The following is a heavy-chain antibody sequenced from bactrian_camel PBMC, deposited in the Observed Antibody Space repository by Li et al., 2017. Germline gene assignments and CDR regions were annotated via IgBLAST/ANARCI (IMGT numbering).Heavy chain of an antibody. CDR1: GYTSSNYC. CDR2: IDSDGST. V-gene: IGHV3S26*01. J-gene: IGHJ6*01. D-gene: IGHD2*01. Sequence: HVQLVESGGGSVQAGGSLRLSCAVSGYTSSNYCMGWVRQAPGKEREGVAAIDSDGSTSYADSVKGRFTISKDNAKNTLYLQMNSLKPEDTAMYYCAADSVLDIRYCSGGYEGGRSKVPHQGLFGYWGQGTQVTVS. CDR3: AADSVLDIRYCSGGYEGGRSKVPHQGLFGY.